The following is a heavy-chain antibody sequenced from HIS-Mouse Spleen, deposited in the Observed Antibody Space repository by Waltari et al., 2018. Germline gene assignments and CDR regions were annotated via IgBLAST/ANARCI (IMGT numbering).Heavy chain of an antibody. CDR1: GYTFTGYY. Sequence: QVQLVQSGAEVKKPGASVKVSCKASGYTFTGYYMHWVRQAPGQGLEWMGWINPNSGGTKYAQKFQGRVTMTRDTSISTAYMELSRLRSDDTAVYYCARYNALYRLYYFDYWGQGTLVTVSS. CDR2: INPNSGGT. D-gene: IGHD2-2*02. J-gene: IGHJ4*02. CDR3: ARYNALYRLYYFDY. V-gene: IGHV1-2*02.